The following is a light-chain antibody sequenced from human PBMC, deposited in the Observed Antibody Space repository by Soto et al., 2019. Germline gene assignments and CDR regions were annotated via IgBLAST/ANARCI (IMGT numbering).Light chain of an antibody. Sequence: QSVLTQPPSASGAPGQRVTISCSGSSSNIGGNIVNWFQHLPGTAPKLLMYANNQRPSGVPDRFSGSKAGTSASLAISGLQSEDEADYFCAAWDDSLSGPVFGGGTQLTVL. V-gene: IGLV1-44*01. CDR2: ANN. J-gene: IGLJ2*01. CDR1: SSNIGGNI. CDR3: AAWDDSLSGPV.